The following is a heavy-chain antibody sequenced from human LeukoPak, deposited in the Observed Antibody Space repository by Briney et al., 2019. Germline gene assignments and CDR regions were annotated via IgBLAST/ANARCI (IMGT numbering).Heavy chain of an antibody. J-gene: IGHJ5*02. Sequence: GGSLRLSCAASGFTFSDYYMSWIRQAPGKGLEWVSYISSSSSYTNYADSVKGRFTISRDNDKNSLYLQMNSLRAEDTAVYYCARDMGLWFGESIENWFDPWGQGTLVTVSS. D-gene: IGHD3-10*01. CDR3: ARDMGLWFGESIENWFDP. CDR1: GFTFSDYY. V-gene: IGHV3-11*05. CDR2: ISSSSSYT.